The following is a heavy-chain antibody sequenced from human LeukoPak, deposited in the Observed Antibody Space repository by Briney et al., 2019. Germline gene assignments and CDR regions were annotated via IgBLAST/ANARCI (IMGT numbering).Heavy chain of an antibody. J-gene: IGHJ4*02. D-gene: IGHD6-19*01. V-gene: IGHV3-7*01. CDR1: GFTFSSYW. CDR3: ARDGPYSGYYFDY. CDR2: IKQDGSEK. Sequence: GGSLRLSCAASGFTFSSYWMSWVRQAPGKGLEWVANIKQDGSEKYYVDSVKGRFTISRDNAKNSLYLQMNSLRAEDTAVYYCARDGPYSGYYFDYWGQGTLVTVSS.